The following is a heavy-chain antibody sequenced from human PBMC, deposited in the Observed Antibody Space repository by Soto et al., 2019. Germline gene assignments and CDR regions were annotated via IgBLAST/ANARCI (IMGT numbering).Heavy chain of an antibody. J-gene: IGHJ4*02. Sequence: QVQLQQWGAGLLKPSETLSLTCAVYGGSFSGYYWSWIRQPPGKGLEWIGEINHSGSTNYNPSLKSRVTISVDTSKNQFSRKLRSVTAADTAVYYWAGGRGGYCSGGSCSSIDYWGQGTLVTVSS. CDR3: AGGRGGYCSGGSCSSIDY. V-gene: IGHV4-34*01. CDR1: GGSFSGYY. D-gene: IGHD2-15*01. CDR2: INHSGST.